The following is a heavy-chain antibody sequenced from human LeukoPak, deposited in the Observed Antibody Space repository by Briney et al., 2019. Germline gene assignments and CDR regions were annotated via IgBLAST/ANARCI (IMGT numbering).Heavy chain of an antibody. CDR3: ARAIAVAGYYYYGMDV. CDR2: IYSGGST. Sequence: GGSLRLSCAASGFTFSSYAMSWVRQAPGKGLEWVSVIYSGGSTYYADSVKGRFTISRDNSKNTLYLQMNSLRAEDTAVYYCARAIAVAGYYYYGMDVWGQGTTVTVSS. V-gene: IGHV3-53*01. CDR1: GFTFSSYA. D-gene: IGHD6-19*01. J-gene: IGHJ6*02.